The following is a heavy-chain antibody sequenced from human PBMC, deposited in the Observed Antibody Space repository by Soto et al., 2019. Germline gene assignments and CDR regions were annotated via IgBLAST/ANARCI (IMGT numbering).Heavy chain of an antibody. V-gene: IGHV1-18*01. Sequence: QVQLVQSGAEVKKPGASVKVSCKPSGYTFTNYGIPWVRQAPGQGLEWMGWINIRNGNTNYAQNLQGRVTMTTDTSPSTAYMELRRLRSDDTAVYYCARFYFLGSGWSRYFDYWGQGTLVTVSS. D-gene: IGHD6-19*01. CDR2: INIRNGNT. CDR1: GYTFTNYG. CDR3: ARFYFLGSGWSRYFDY. J-gene: IGHJ4*02.